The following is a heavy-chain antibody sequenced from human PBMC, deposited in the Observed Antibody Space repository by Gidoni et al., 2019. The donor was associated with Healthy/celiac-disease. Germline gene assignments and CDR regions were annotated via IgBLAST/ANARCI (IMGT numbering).Heavy chain of an antibody. CDR2: IYYSGST. V-gene: IGHV4-39*01. J-gene: IGHJ5*02. CDR3: ARHTYESNWFDP. Sequence: QLQLQESGPGLVKPSETLSLTCTVSGSISSSSYYWGWIRQPPGKGLEWIGSIYYSGSTYYNPSLKSRVTVSVDTSKKQFSLKLNSVTAADTAVYYCARHTYESNWFDPWGQGTLVTVSS. D-gene: IGHD3-22*01. CDR1: GSISSSSYY.